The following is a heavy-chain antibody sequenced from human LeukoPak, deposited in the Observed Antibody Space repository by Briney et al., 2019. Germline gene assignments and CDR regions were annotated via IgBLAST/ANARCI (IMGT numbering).Heavy chain of an antibody. CDR2: IKQDGSEK. CDR3: ARGGTYYYHYFDY. V-gene: IGHV3-7*05. Sequence: GGSLRLSCVASGSTFRSYWMNSVRQAPGKGLEWVANIKQDGSEKYYVDSVKGRFTISRDNAKSSLYLQMNSLRAEDTAVYYCARGGTYYYHYFDYWGQGTLVTVSS. J-gene: IGHJ4*02. D-gene: IGHD1-26*01. CDR1: GSTFRSYW.